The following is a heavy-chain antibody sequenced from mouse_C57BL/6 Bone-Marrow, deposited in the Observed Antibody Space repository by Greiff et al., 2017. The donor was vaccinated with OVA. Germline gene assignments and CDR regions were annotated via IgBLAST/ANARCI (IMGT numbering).Heavy chain of an antibody. V-gene: IGHV1-55*01. CDR2: IYPGSGST. J-gene: IGHJ2*01. CDR3: ARGSPTTVVDY. Sequence: VQLQQPGAELVKPGASVKMSCKASGYTFTSYWITWVKPRPGQGLEWIGDIYPGSGSTNYNEKFKSKATLTVDTSSSTAYMQLSSLTSEDSAVYYCARGSPTTVVDYWGQGTTLTVSS. CDR1: GYTFTSYW. D-gene: IGHD1-1*01.